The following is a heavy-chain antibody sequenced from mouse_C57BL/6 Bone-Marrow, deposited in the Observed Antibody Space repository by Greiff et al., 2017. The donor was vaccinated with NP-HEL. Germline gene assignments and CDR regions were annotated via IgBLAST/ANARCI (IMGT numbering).Heavy chain of an antibody. CDR3: ATSSYYDYDEFYYYAMDY. J-gene: IGHJ4*01. Sequence: QVQLQQSGAELVKPGASVKMSCKASGYTFTSYWITWVKQRPGQGLEWIGDIYPGSGSTNYNEKFKSKATLTVDTSSSTAYMQLSSLTSEDSAVYYCATSSYYDYDEFYYYAMDYWGQGTSVTVSS. CDR1: GYTFTSYW. D-gene: IGHD2-4*01. V-gene: IGHV1-55*01. CDR2: IYPGSGST.